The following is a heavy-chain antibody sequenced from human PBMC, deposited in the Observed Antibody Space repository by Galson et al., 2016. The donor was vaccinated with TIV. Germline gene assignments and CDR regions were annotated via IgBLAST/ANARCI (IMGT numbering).Heavy chain of an antibody. Sequence: SVKVSCKASGYTFGNYGISWMRQAPGQGLEWVGWISASNGDTNYARKFQGRITMTKDTFTSTVFMELRSLRSEDTAVFYCARESDCSSGTCYSRAFDDWGQGTPDTVSS. D-gene: IGHD2-2*02. V-gene: IGHV1-18*04. CDR2: ISASNGDT. CDR3: ARESDCSSGTCYSRAFDD. CDR1: GYTFGNYG. J-gene: IGHJ4*02.